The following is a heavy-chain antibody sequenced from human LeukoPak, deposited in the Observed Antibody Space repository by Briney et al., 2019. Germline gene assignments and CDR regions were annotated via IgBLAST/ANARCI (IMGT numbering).Heavy chain of an antibody. CDR3: ARARSSYGYGDAFDI. V-gene: IGHV3-43D*03. J-gene: IGHJ3*02. Sequence: GGSLRLSCAASGFTFDDYAMHWFRQAPGKALEWVSLISWDGGSTYYADSVKGRFTISRDNSKNTLYLQMNSLRAEDTAVYYCARARSSYGYGDAFDIWGQGTMVTVSS. CDR1: GFTFDDYA. CDR2: ISWDGGST. D-gene: IGHD5-18*01.